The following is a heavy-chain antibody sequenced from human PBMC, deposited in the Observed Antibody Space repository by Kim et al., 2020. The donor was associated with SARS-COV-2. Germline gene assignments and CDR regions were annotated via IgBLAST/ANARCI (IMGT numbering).Heavy chain of an antibody. D-gene: IGHD3-10*01. J-gene: IGHJ6*02. V-gene: IGHV1-69*13. CDR2: IIPIFGTA. CDR3: TRWNYYGSGSYGGYYYYYGMDV. CDR1: GGTFSSYA. Sequence: SVKVSCKASGGTFSSYAISWVRQAPGQGLEWMGGIIPIFGTANYAQKFQGRVTITADESTSTAYMELSSLRSEDTAVYYCTRWNYYGSGSYGGYYYYYGMDVWGQGTTVTVSS.